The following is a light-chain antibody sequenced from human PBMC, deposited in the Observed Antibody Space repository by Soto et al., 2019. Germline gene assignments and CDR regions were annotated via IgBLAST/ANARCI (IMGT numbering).Light chain of an antibody. Sequence: IVLTQSPGTLSLSPGESATLSCRASQTVTDSYLAWYQQTPGQAPRLLIYGTSNRAAGVPNRFRGAGSGTDFTLTISRLESEDFAVYYCQQFGGSFSFGGGTKVEI. CDR1: QTVTDSY. J-gene: IGKJ4*01. V-gene: IGKV3-20*01. CDR3: QQFGGSFS. CDR2: GTS.